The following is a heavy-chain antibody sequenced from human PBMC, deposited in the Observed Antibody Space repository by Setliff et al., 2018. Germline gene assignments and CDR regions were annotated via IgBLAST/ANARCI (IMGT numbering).Heavy chain of an antibody. CDR1: GGSINSGDYF. CDR3: ARDGSYYDRGGNRTWFFDL. Sequence: SETLSLTCTVSGGSINSGDYFWSWFRQLPGKGLEWIGYIYYTESTHYNPSLKSRLTMSVDTSKNQFSLNLKSVTAADTAVYFCARDGSYYDRGGNRTWFFDLWGRGTLVTVSS. V-gene: IGHV4-31*03. CDR2: IYYTEST. D-gene: IGHD3-22*01. J-gene: IGHJ2*01.